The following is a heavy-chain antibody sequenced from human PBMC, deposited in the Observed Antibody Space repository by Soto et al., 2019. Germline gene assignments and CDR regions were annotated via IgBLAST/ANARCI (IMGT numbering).Heavy chain of an antibody. J-gene: IGHJ5*02. CDR2: INHSGSAT. D-gene: IGHD1-1*01. Sequence: QVLLQQWGAGLLKPSETLSLTCAVNVGSFNTYYWSWVRQPPGRGLEWIGEINHSGSATDYNPSLKSRVTISVDTSKNQFSLKLTSVTAADTAVYYCARGGLGTTWYKQNWFDPWGQGTLVTVSS. V-gene: IGHV4-34*01. CDR3: ARGGLGTTWYKQNWFDP. CDR1: VGSFNTYY.